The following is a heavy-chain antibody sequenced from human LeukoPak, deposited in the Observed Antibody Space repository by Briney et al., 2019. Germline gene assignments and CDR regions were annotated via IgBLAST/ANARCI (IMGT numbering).Heavy chain of an antibody. Sequence: GGSLRLSCAASGFTFSRYWMSWVRQAPGKGLEWVANIKQDGSEKYYEDSVKGRFTISRDNAKNSLYLQMNSLRAEDTAVYFCAGPQWDSSGSVYFQHWGQGTLVTVSS. CDR1: GFTFSRYW. CDR3: AGPQWDSSGSVYFQH. J-gene: IGHJ1*01. V-gene: IGHV3-7*05. CDR2: IKQDGSEK. D-gene: IGHD3-22*01.